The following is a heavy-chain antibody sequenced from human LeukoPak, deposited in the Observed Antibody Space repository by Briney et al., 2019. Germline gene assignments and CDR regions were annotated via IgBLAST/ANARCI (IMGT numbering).Heavy chain of an antibody. J-gene: IGHJ4*02. CDR1: GFTFSSYG. CDR2: IWYDGSNK. D-gene: IGHD2-2*01. CDR3: AGEPIVTAGIVGYY. V-gene: IGHV3-33*01. Sequence: GGSLRLSCAASGFTFSSYGMHWVRQAPGKGLEWVAVIWYDGSNKYYADSVKGRFTISRDNAKNSLYLQMNSLRAEDTAVYYCAGEPIVTAGIVGYYWGQGTLATVSS.